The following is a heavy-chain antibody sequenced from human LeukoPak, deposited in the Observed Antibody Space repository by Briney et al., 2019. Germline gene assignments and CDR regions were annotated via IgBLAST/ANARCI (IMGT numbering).Heavy chain of an antibody. CDR3: ASGYDYFDY. V-gene: IGHV3-11*04. Sequence: PGGSLRLSCEAPGFSFSDFYMSWLRQPPGKGLESIAYIGPSGNFIYYADSVKGRFTISRDNAKNSLYLQMNSLRAEDTAVYYCASGYDYFDYWGQGTLVTVSS. J-gene: IGHJ4*02. D-gene: IGHD5-12*01. CDR2: IGPSGNFI. CDR1: GFSFSDFY.